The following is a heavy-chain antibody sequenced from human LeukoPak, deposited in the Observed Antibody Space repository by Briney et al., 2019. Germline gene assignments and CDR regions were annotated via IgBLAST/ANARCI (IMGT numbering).Heavy chain of an antibody. V-gene: IGHV3-21*04. Sequence: GGSLRLSCAGSGFTFSSYWMSWVRQAPGKGLEWVSSISSSSSYIYYADSVKGRFTISRDNAKNSLYLQMDSLRAEDSALYYCVKDISPGYANSWSDSWGQGTLVTVSS. D-gene: IGHD3-16*01. J-gene: IGHJ4*02. CDR1: GFTFSSYW. CDR2: ISSSSSYI. CDR3: VKDISPGYANSWSDS.